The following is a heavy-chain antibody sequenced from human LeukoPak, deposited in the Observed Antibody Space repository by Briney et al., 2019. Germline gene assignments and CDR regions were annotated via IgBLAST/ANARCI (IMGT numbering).Heavy chain of an antibody. V-gene: IGHV5-51*01. Sequence: HGESLKISCKGSGYSFTSYYIAWVRQIPGKGLEWMGIIYPGDSDTTYSPSFQGQVTISADKSISTAYLQWSSLKASDTAMYYCATYGIAVVIDAFDIWGQGTMVTVSS. D-gene: IGHD6-19*01. CDR3: ATYGIAVVIDAFDI. CDR2: IYPGDSDT. J-gene: IGHJ3*02. CDR1: GYSFTSYY.